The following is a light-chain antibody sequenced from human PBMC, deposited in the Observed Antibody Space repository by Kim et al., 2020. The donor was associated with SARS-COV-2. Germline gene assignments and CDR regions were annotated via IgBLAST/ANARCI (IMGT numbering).Light chain of an antibody. CDR2: DVS. CDR3: SSYTTTKTVL. J-gene: IGLJ2*01. Sequence: QSALAQPASVSGSPGQSITISCTGTSDDIGASEYVSWYQQRPGIAPRLILYDVSQRPSGISDRFSGSKSGNMASLAISRLQSDDEADYYCSSYTTTKTVLFGGGTKLTVL. CDR1: SDDIGASEY. V-gene: IGLV2-14*03.